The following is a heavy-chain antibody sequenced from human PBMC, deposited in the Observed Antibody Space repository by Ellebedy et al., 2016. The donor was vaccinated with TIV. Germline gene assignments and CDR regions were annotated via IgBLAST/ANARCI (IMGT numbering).Heavy chain of an antibody. Sequence: AASVKVSCKASGYTFTSYGISWVRQAPGQGLEWMGWISAYNGNTNYVQKLQGRVTMTTDTSTNTAYMELRSLRSDDTAVYYCARAMTTVTTDYWGQGTLVTVSS. CDR2: ISAYNGNT. CDR3: ARAMTTVTTDY. CDR1: GYTFTSYG. J-gene: IGHJ4*02. V-gene: IGHV1-18*04. D-gene: IGHD4-17*01.